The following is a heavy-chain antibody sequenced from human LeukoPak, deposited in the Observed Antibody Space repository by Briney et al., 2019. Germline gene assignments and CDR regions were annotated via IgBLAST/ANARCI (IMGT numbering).Heavy chain of an antibody. CDR2: IIPIFCTA. Sequence: SVKVSCKASGGTFSSCAISWVRQAPGQGLEWMGGIIPIFCTANYAQKFQGRVTITTDESTSTAYMELSSLRSEDTAVYYWARSSRRYFEWLLDSPEYSLHWGQGTLVTVSS. CDR3: ARSSRRYFEWLLDSPEYSLH. CDR1: GGTFSSCA. V-gene: IGHV1-69*05. J-gene: IGHJ1*01. D-gene: IGHD3-9*01.